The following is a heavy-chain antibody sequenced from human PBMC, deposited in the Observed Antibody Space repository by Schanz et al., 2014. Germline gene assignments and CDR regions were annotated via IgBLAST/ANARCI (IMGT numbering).Heavy chain of an antibody. D-gene: IGHD2-2*01. V-gene: IGHV3-23*04. J-gene: IGHJ6*03. CDR1: GFTFSSYS. CDR3: ARVKYCTITRCYRTETEGIYYMDV. CDR2: ISGSGGGST. Sequence: VQLVESGGGVVQPGRSLRLSCAASGFTFSSYSMNWVRQAPGKGLEWVSAISGSGGGSTYYADSVKGRFTISRDNSKNTLYLQMKSLRAEDTAVYYCARVKYCTITRCYRTETEGIYYMDVWGKGTTVTVSS.